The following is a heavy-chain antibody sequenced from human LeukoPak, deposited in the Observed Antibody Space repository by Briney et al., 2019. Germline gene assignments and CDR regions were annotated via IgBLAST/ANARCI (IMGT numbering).Heavy chain of an antibody. CDR2: ISSSSSTI. V-gene: IGHV3-48*01. Sequence: GGSLRLSCAASGFTFSSYSMNWVRQAPGKGLEWVSYISSSSSTIYYADSVKGRFTISRDNAKNSLYLQMNSLRAEDTAVYYCARRRELHLDYWGQGTLVTVSS. CDR3: ARRRELHLDY. CDR1: GFTFSSYS. D-gene: IGHD1-26*01. J-gene: IGHJ4*02.